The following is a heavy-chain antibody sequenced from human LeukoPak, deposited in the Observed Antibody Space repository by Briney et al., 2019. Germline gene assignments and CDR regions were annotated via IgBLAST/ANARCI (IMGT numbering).Heavy chain of an antibody. CDR1: GYIFTSYG. D-gene: IGHD6-13*01. CDR2: ISAYNGNT. CDR3: ARDPFAAAGTDGCDY. Sequence: SSVQVSCKASGYIFTSYGISWVRQAPGQGLEWMGWISAYNGNTNYAQKLQGRVTMTTDTSTSTAYMEQRSLRSDDTAVYYCARDPFAAAGTDGCDYWGQGTLVTVSS. V-gene: IGHV1-18*04. J-gene: IGHJ4*02.